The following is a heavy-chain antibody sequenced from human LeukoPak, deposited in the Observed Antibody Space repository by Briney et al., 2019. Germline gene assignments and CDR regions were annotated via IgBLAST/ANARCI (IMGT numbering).Heavy chain of an antibody. V-gene: IGHV4-4*07. J-gene: IGHJ6*03. D-gene: IGHD3-10*01. Sequence: PSETMSLTCTVYGGSISSYYWSWIRQPAGKGLEWIGRIYTSGSTNYNPSLKSRVTMSVDTSKNQFSLKLSSVTAADTAVYYCAREGSTMVRGVSPHMDVWGKGTTVTISS. CDR2: IYTSGST. CDR3: AREGSTMVRGVSPHMDV. CDR1: GGSISSYY.